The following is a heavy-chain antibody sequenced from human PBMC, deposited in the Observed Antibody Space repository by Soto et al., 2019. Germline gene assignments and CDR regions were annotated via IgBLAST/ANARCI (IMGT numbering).Heavy chain of an antibody. CDR2: ISSSSSTI. CDR3: ARDTGDIVVVVAATPHAFDI. J-gene: IGHJ3*02. D-gene: IGHD2-15*01. V-gene: IGHV3-48*02. CDR1: GFTFSSYS. Sequence: EVQLVESGGGLVQPGGSLRLSCAASGFTFSSYSMNWVRQAPGKGLEWVSYISSSSSTIYYADSVKGRFTISRDNAKNSLYLQMNSLRDDDTAVYYCARDTGDIVVVVAATPHAFDIWGQGTMVTVSS.